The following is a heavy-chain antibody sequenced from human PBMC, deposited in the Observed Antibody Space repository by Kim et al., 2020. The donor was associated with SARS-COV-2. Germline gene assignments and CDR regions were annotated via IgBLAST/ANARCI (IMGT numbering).Heavy chain of an antibody. CDR2: ISYDGSNK. V-gene: IGHV3-30*18. Sequence: GGSLRLSCAASGFTFSSYGMHWVRQAPGKGLEWVAVISYDGSNKYYADSVKGRFTISRDNSKNTLYLQMNSLRAEDTAVYYCAKDPLDYSDYWGQGTLVTVSS. J-gene: IGHJ4*02. CDR3: AKDPLDYSDY. CDR1: GFTFSSYG.